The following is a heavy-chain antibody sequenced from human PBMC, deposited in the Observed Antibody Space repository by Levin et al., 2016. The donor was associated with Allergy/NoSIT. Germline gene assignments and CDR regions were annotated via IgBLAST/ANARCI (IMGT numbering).Heavy chain of an antibody. CDR1: GGSFTDYY. D-gene: IGHD5-12*01. CDR3: AGRRGNSGFRFPYNWFDP. CDR2: INHYRST. V-gene: IGHV4-34*01. J-gene: IGHJ5*02. Sequence: SETLSLTCGIYGGSFTDYYWSWIRQSPGKGLEWIGDINHYRSTNYNASLRSRVTISFDASANQVSLKLTSMTAADTAVYYCAGRRGNSGFRFPYNWFDPWGQGTLVTVSS.